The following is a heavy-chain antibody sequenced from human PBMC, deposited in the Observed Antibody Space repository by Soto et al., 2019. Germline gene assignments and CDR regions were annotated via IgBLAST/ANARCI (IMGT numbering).Heavy chain of an antibody. J-gene: IGHJ2*01. CDR3: ARENYYGGHVIGSLDL. CDR1: GFTFSTYA. V-gene: IGHV3-30-3*01. CDR2: VSSEGGIQ. D-gene: IGHD3-22*01. Sequence: QVQLVESGGGVVQPGRSLRLSCTASGFTFSTYAMQLVRQAPGKGLEWVAVVSSEGGIQFYADSVKGRFTISRDNSKNSLYLQMSSLTAEDAAIYYCARENYYGGHVIGSLDLWGRGTLVSVSS.